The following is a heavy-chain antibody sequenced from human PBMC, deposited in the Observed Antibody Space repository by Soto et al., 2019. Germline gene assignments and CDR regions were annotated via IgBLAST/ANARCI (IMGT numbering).Heavy chain of an antibody. D-gene: IGHD3-22*01. CDR3: ARVGSGYYNYYFDY. Sequence: ASVKVSCKASGYTFTSDGISWVRQAPGQGLEWMGWISAYNGNTNYAQKLQGRVTMTTDTSTSTAYMELRGLRSDDTAVYYCARVGSGYYNYYFDYWGQGTLVTVSS. J-gene: IGHJ4*02. CDR1: GYTFTSDG. V-gene: IGHV1-18*01. CDR2: ISAYNGNT.